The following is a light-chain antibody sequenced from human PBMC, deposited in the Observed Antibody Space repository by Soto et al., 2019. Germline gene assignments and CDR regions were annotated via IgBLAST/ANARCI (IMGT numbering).Light chain of an antibody. V-gene: IGLV2-8*01. Sequence: QSALTQPPSASGSPGQSVTISSTGTSSDVGAYKYVSWYQQYPGKAPKLMIYEVTKRPSGVPDRFSGSKSGNTASLTVSGLQAEDEADYYCTSYVGNDIWVFGGGTTVTVL. CDR2: EVT. CDR1: SSDVGAYKY. J-gene: IGLJ3*02. CDR3: TSYVGNDIWV.